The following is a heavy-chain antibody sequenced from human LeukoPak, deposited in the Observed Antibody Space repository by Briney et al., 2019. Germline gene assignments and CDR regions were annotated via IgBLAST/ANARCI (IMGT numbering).Heavy chain of an antibody. V-gene: IGHV3-74*01. CDR1: GFTFSSYW. J-gene: IGHJ3*02. D-gene: IGHD3-16*02. Sequence: PGGSLRLSCAASGFTFSSYWMHWVRQAPGKGLVWVSRINSDGSSTSYADSVKGRFTISRDNAKNSLYLQMNSLRAEDTAVYYCAREPSYPVDAFDIWGQGTMVTVSS. CDR2: INSDGSST. CDR3: AREPSYPVDAFDI.